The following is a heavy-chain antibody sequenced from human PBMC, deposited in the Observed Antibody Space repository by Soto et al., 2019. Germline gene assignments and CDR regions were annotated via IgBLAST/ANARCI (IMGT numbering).Heavy chain of an antibody. J-gene: IGHJ4*02. Sequence: VQLVESGGGVVQPGRSLRLSCAASGFTFSSYGMHWVRQAPGKGLEWVAVIWYDGSNKYYADSVKGRFTISRDNSKNTLYLQMNSLRAEDTAVYYCARDQGYYYGSGSQDYWGQGTLVTVSS. CDR3: ARDQGYYYGSGSQDY. V-gene: IGHV3-33*01. CDR1: GFTFSSYG. CDR2: IWYDGSNK. D-gene: IGHD3-10*01.